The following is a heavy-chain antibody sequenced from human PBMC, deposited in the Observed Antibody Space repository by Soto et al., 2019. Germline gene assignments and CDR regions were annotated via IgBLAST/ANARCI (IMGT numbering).Heavy chain of an antibody. D-gene: IGHD3-22*01. CDR3: ARGGYFDISNYLAY. J-gene: IGHJ4*02. CDR2: INPGNGNT. CDR1: DCRFCIYA. V-gene: IGHV1-3*01. Sequence: VSCESSDCRFCIYALNKMPLSPGRGLEWMGWINPGNGNTKYSQQFQGRVIIDRDTYANTAYMELSSLRSEDTAVEYCARGGYFDISNYLAYWGLVTL.